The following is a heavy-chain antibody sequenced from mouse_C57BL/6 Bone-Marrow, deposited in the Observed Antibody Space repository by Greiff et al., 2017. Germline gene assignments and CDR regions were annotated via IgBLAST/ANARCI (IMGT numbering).Heavy chain of an antibody. J-gene: IGHJ4*01. Sequence: QVQLKQPGAELVKPGASVKMSCKASGYTFTSYWITWVKQRPGQGLEWIGDIYPGSGSTNYNEKFKSKATLTVDKSSSTAYIQLSSLTSEDSAVDYCARGDGYPYYAMDYWGQGTSVTVSS. CDR2: IYPGSGST. CDR3: ARGDGYPYYAMDY. D-gene: IGHD2-3*01. V-gene: IGHV1-55*01. CDR1: GYTFTSYW.